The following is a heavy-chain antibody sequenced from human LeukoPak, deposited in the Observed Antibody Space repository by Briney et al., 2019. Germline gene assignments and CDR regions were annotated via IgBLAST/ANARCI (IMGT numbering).Heavy chain of an antibody. J-gene: IGHJ6*02. D-gene: IGHD6-13*01. V-gene: IGHV3-7*01. Sequence: GGSLRLSCAASGFTFSSYAMSWVRQAPGKGLEWVANIKQDGSEKYYVDSVKGRFTISRDNAKNSLYLQMNSLRAEDTAVYYCARSGIAAAHYYYYYGMDVWGQGTTVTVSS. CDR3: ARSGIAAAHYYYYYGMDV. CDR1: GFTFSSYA. CDR2: IKQDGSEK.